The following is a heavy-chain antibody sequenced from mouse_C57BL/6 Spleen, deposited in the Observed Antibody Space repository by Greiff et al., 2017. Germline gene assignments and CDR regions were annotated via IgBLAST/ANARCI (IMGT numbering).Heavy chain of an antibody. D-gene: IGHD1-1*01. CDR1: GFNIKDDY. CDR2: IDPENGDT. Sequence: VQLQQSGAELVRPGASVKLSCTASGFNIKDDYMHWVKQRPEQGLEWIGWIDPENGDTEYASKFQGKATITADTSSNTAYLQLSSLTSEDTAVYDCTTRGYYGSSYLDYWGQGTTLTVSS. CDR3: TTRGYYGSSYLDY. V-gene: IGHV14-4*01. J-gene: IGHJ2*01.